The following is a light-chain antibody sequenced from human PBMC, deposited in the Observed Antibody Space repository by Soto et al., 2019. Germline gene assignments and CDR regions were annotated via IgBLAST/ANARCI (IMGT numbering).Light chain of an antibody. CDR3: QTWGTDTVV. CDR2: VNSDGSH. Sequence: QLVLTQSPSASASLGASVKLTCTLSSGHSSYAIAWHQQQPEKGPRYLMNVNSDGSHSKGDGIPDRFSGSRSGAERYLTISSLQSEDEADYYCQTWGTDTVVFGGGTKLTAL. J-gene: IGLJ2*01. V-gene: IGLV4-69*01. CDR1: SGHSSYA.